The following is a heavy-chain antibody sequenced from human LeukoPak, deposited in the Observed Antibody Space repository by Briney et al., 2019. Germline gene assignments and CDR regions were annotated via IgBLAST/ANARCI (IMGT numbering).Heavy chain of an antibody. Sequence: GGSLRLSCAASGFTFSSYAMTWVRQAPGKGLEWVANIKQDGSDKYYVDSVEGRFTISRDNAKNSLYLQMNSLRAEDTAVYFCARDHPYYYDTSGYWHDYWGQGTLVTVSS. D-gene: IGHD3-22*01. CDR2: IKQDGSDK. J-gene: IGHJ4*02. CDR1: GFTFSSYA. V-gene: IGHV3-7*01. CDR3: ARDHPYYYDTSGYWHDY.